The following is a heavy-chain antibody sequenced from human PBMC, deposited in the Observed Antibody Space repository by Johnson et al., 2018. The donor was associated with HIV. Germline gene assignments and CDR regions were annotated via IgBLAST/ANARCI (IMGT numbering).Heavy chain of an antibody. J-gene: IGHJ3*02. V-gene: IGHV3-30-3*01. CDR1: GFTFSSYA. D-gene: IGHD2-15*01. Sequence: QVQLVESGGGVVQPGRSLRLSCAASGFTFSSYAMHWVRQAPGKGLEWVAVISYDGSNEYFADSVKGRFTISRDNFKNTLYLQMNSLRVEDTAVYYVRVVGDAFDIWGQGTMVTVSS. CDR2: ISYDGSNE. CDR3: RVVGDAFDI.